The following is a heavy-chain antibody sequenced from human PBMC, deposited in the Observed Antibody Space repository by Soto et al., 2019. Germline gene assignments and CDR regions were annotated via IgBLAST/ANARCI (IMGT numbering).Heavy chain of an antibody. V-gene: IGHV4-39*01. Sequence: NPSETLSLTCSVSGDSIYRSGYYWGWIRQPPGRGLEWIGNIDYNGVTYSNPSLKSRVTISRDTSKNQFSLKLTSVTAADTALYYCGKVLVGATGHTDSDSWGPGTLVTVSS. J-gene: IGHJ4*02. CDR3: GKVLVGATGHTDSDS. CDR1: GDSIYRSGYY. D-gene: IGHD2-15*01. CDR2: IDYNGVT.